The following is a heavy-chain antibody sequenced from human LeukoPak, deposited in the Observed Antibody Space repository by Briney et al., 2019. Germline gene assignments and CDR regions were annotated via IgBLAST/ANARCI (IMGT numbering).Heavy chain of an antibody. CDR2: IYYTGNT. J-gene: IGHJ4*02. D-gene: IGHD2-15*01. CDR1: GGSITNCF. Sequence: PSETLSLTCTVSGGSITNCFWSWIRKPPAQGLEWIGYIYYTGNTNYKPSLKSRVTMSIDTSTNKFSLRLRSVTAADTAVYYCARGRVAYSAFYFDYWGRGTLVTVSS. CDR3: ARGRVAYSAFYFDY. V-gene: IGHV4-59*01.